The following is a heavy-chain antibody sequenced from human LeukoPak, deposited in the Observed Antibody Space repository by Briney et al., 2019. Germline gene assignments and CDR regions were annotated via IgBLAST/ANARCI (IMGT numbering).Heavy chain of an antibody. Sequence: PSETLSLTCTVSGGSISSGDYYWSWIRQPPGKGLEWIGYIYYSGSTYYNPSLKSRVTISVDTSKNQFSLKLSSVTAADTAVYYCARPFLWFGPYSDDAFDIWGQGTMVTVSS. CDR2: IYYSGST. J-gene: IGHJ3*02. D-gene: IGHD3-10*01. CDR1: GGSISSGDYY. CDR3: ARPFLWFGPYSDDAFDI. V-gene: IGHV4-30-4*01.